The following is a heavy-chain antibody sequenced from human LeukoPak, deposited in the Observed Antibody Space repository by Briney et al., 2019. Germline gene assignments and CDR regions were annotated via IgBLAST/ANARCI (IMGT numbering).Heavy chain of an antibody. CDR1: GFTFSSYA. V-gene: IGHV3-30-3*01. Sequence: PGRSLRLSCAASGFTFSSYAMHWVRQAPGKGLEWVAVISYVGSNKYYAESVKGRFTISRDNSKNTLYLQMNSLRAEDTAVYYCARSSIAVAGTGVEDYWGQGTLVTVSS. CDR2: ISYVGSNK. D-gene: IGHD6-19*01. J-gene: IGHJ4*02. CDR3: ARSSIAVAGTGVEDY.